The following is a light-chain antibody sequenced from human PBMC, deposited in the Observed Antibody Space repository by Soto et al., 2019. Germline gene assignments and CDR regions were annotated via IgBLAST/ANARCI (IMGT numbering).Light chain of an antibody. V-gene: IGKV1-39*01. CDR2: AAP. CDR3: QQSYSTLLWT. J-gene: IGKJ1*01. CDR1: QSISSY. Sequence: DIQMTQSPSSLSASVGDRVTITCRASQSISSYLNWYQQKPGKAPKLLIYAAPSLQSGVPSRFSGSGSGTDFTLTISSLQPEDFATYYCQQSYSTLLWTFGQGTKVEIK.